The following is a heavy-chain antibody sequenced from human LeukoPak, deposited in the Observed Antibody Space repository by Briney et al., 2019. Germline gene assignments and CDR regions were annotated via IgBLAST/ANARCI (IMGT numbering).Heavy chain of an antibody. CDR3: ARDLGGATTEIFDY. D-gene: IGHD5-24*01. V-gene: IGHV3-21*01. J-gene: IGHJ4*02. CDR1: RFTFSTYN. CDR2: LSLSSSYL. Sequence: GGSLRLSCAASRFTFSTYNMNRLRQATGKGLKWVSSLSLSSSYLYYADSVQGRFAISRDNAKNSLYLQMNSLRAEETAVYYCARDLGGATTEIFDYWGQGTLVTVSS.